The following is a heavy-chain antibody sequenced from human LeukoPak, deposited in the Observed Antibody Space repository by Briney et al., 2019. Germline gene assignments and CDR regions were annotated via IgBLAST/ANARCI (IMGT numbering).Heavy chain of an antibody. CDR2: ISGSGGST. Sequence: GGSLRLSCAAPGFTFSSYAMSWVRQAPGKGQEWVSAISGSGGSTYYADSVKGRFTISRDNSKNTLYLQMNSLRAEDTAVYYCAKDPPYSYGYWFDPWGQGTLVTVSS. CDR1: GFTFSSYA. V-gene: IGHV3-23*01. CDR3: AKDPPYSYGYWFDP. J-gene: IGHJ5*02. D-gene: IGHD5-18*01.